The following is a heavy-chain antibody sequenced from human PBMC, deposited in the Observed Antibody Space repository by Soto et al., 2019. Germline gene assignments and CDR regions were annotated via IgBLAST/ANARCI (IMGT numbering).Heavy chain of an antibody. J-gene: IGHJ4*01. CDR1: GGSMRNVY. V-gene: IGHV4-59*01. Sequence: SKTLSLTCTVSGGSMRNVYWSWIRQPPGKRLEWIGFIFHSGNAKYNPSLKSRVTISIDTSKSQFSLSLDSETAADTAVYFCARAHAPTLPFDYWGLGTLVTVSS. D-gene: IGHD2-15*01. CDR3: ARAHAPTLPFDY. CDR2: IFHSGNA.